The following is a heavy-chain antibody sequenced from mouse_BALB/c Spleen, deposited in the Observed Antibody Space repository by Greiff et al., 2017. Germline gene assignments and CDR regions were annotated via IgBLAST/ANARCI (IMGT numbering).Heavy chain of an antibody. Sequence: VQLQQPGAELVKPGASVKLSCKASGYTFTSYYMYWVKQRPGQGLEWIGGINPSNGGTNFNEKFKSKATLTVDKSSSTAYMQLSSLTSEDSAVYYWTRGGYDYDGAYWGQGTGVTVAA. V-gene: IGHV1S81*02. J-gene: IGHJ3*01. CDR3: TRGGYDYDGAY. CDR2: INPSNGGT. D-gene: IGHD2-4*01. CDR1: GYTFTSYY.